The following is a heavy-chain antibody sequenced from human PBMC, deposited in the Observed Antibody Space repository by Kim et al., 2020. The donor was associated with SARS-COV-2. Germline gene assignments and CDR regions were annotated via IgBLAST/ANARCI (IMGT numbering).Heavy chain of an antibody. CDR3: AKDIAGLGSFYKYYGMDV. Sequence: VKGRFTISQDNAKNTLYLQMNSMGAQDTALFYCAKDIAGLGSFYKYYGMDVWGQGTTVTVSS. J-gene: IGHJ6*02. V-gene: IGHV3-9*01. D-gene: IGHD3-16*01.